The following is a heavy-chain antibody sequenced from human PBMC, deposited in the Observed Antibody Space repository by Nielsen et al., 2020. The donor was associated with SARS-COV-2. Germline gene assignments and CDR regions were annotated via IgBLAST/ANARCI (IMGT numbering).Heavy chain of an antibody. Sequence: ASVKVSCKVSGNTLSELSMHWVRQAPGKGLEWMGGFDPEDGGITYAQKFQGRVTMTEDTSTDTAYMELSSLRSEDTAVYYCASLPYDNSGLDFDSWGQGTLVAVSS. J-gene: IGHJ4*02. D-gene: IGHD3-22*01. CDR1: GNTLSELS. V-gene: IGHV1-24*01. CDR2: FDPEDGGI. CDR3: ASLPYDNSGLDFDS.